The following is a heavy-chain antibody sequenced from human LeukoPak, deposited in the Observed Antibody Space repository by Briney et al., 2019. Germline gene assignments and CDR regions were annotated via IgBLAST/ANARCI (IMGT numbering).Heavy chain of an antibody. CDR3: ARAIPAYSSGWFCDAFDI. V-gene: IGHV4-34*01. J-gene: IGHJ3*02. Sequence: SETLSLTCAVYRGSFSGYWSWIRQPPGKGLEWIGEIHHSGSANYNPSLKSRLTISVDTSKNQFSLKLTSVTAADTAVHYCARAIPAYSSGWFCDAFDIWGQGTMVIVSS. D-gene: IGHD6-19*01. CDR2: IHHSGSA. CDR1: RGSFSGY.